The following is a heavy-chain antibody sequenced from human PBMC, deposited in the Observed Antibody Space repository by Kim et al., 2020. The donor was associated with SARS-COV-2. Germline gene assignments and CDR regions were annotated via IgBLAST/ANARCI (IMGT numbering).Heavy chain of an antibody. CDR2: IIPILGIA. CDR1: GDTFSSYA. Sequence: SVKVSCKASGDTFSSYAISWVRQAPGQGLEWMGRIIPILGIANYAQKFQGRVTITADKSTSTAYMELSSLRSEDTAVYYCARAPEPDQLLSWYFDLWGRGTLVTVSS. D-gene: IGHD2-2*01. V-gene: IGHV1-69*04. CDR3: ARAPEPDQLLSWYFDL. J-gene: IGHJ2*01.